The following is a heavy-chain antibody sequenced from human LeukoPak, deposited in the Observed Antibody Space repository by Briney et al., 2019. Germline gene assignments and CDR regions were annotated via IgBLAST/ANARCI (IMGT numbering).Heavy chain of an antibody. CDR2: IYPADSDT. D-gene: IGHD3-10*01. CDR3: ARQSRDGSKTRGYYFDH. Sequence: GESLKISCHVSGYXFTDYWICWVRQMPGKGLGSLGIIYPADSDTAYSPFFQGQVTISADKSIRTVSLQWSSLKASDTAMYYCARQSRDGSKTRGYYFDHWGQGTLVTVSS. J-gene: IGHJ4*02. V-gene: IGHV5-51*01. CDR1: GYXFTDYW.